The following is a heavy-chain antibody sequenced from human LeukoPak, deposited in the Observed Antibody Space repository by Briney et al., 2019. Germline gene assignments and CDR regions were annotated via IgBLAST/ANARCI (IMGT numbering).Heavy chain of an antibody. D-gene: IGHD3-16*02. CDR2: ISSSGSTI. CDR3: AKEYYDYVWGSYRYLHY. Sequence: GGSLRLSCAASGFSFSSYRMNWVRQAPGKGLEWVSYISSSGSTIYYADSVKGRFTISRDNAKNSLYLQMNSLRAEDTAVYYCAKEYYDYVWGSYRYLHYWGQGTLVPVSS. V-gene: IGHV3-48*04. J-gene: IGHJ4*02. CDR1: GFSFSSYR.